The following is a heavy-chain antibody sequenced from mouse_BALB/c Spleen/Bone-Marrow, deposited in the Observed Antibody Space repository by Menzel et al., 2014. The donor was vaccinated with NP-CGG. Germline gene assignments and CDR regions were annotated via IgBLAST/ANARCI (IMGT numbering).Heavy chain of an antibody. J-gene: IGHJ3*01. CDR1: GFTFSDFY. CDR3: SRDVVLVNKFAS. Sequence: DVMLVESGLGLLQPGASLRLSSAPFGFTFSDFYMELVRLSPGKRMEWIATSRNRAKYYTTEYSASVKGRFIVSRDTSQSLLYPQMNALTAEDTDPYYSSRDVVLVNKFASWGQRT. V-gene: IGHV7-1*02. CDR2: SRNRAKYYTT. D-gene: IGHD6-1*01.